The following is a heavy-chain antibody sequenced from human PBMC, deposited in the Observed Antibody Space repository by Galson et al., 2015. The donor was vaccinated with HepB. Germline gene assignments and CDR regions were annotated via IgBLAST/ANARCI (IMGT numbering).Heavy chain of an antibody. D-gene: IGHD3-10*01. CDR3: TTAGGYYGSGSYYRDYYYYMDV. V-gene: IGHV3-15*01. J-gene: IGHJ6*03. CDR2: IKSKTDGGTT. Sequence: SLRLSCAASGFTFSNAWMSWVRQAPGKGLEWVGRIKSKTDGGTTDYAAPVKGRFTISRDDSKNTLYLQMNSLKTEDTAVYYCTTAGGYYGSGSYYRDYYYYMDVWGKGTTVTVSS. CDR1: GFTFSNAW.